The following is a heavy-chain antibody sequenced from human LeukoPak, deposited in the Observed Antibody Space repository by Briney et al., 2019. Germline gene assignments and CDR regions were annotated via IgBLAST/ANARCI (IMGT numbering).Heavy chain of an antibody. J-gene: IGHJ4*02. CDR1: GFIFSDYY. CDR2: ISSSGSTM. D-gene: IGHD2-21*01. V-gene: IGHV3-11*04. Sequence: GGSLRLSCAASGFIFSDYYMSWIRQAPGKGLEWVSYISSSGSTMYYTDSVKGRFTISRDNAKNTLDLQMNSLRPEDTAVYYCARDFVGDQDYWGQGTLVTVSS. CDR3: ARDFVGDQDY.